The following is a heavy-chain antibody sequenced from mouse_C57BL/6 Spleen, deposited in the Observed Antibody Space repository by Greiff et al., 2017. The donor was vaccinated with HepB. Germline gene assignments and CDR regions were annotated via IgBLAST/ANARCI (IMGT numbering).Heavy chain of an antibody. Sequence: EVMLVESGGGLVKPGGSLKLSCAASGFTFSSYAMSWVRQTPEKRLEWVATISDGGSYTYYPDNVKGRFTISRDNAKNNLYLHMSHLKSEDTAMYYCARDLGRGWYFDVWGTGTTVTVSS. CDR3: ARDLGRGWYFDV. CDR2: ISDGGSYT. CDR1: GFTFSSYA. V-gene: IGHV5-4*01. J-gene: IGHJ1*03. D-gene: IGHD4-1*01.